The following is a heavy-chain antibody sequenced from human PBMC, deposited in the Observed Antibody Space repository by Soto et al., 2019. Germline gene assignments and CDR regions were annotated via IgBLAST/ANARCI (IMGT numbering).Heavy chain of an antibody. D-gene: IGHD2-21*02. V-gene: IGHV3-23*01. J-gene: IGHJ6*02. CDR2: ISGSGGST. CDR3: AKDGGGNSDYYYYYGMDV. Sequence: GGSLRLSCAASGFTFSSYAMSWVRQAPGKGLEWVSAISGSGGSTYYADSVKGRFTISRDNSKNTLYLQMNSLRAEDTAVYYCAKDGGGNSDYYYYYGMDVWGQGTTVTVSS. CDR1: GFTFSSYA.